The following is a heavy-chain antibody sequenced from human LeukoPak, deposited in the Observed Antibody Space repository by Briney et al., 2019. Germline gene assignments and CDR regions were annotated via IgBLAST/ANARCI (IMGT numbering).Heavy chain of an antibody. CDR2: IYTSGST. Sequence: SETLSLTCTVSGGSISSYYWSWIRQPAGKGLEWIGRIYTSGSTNYNPSLKSRVTISVDTSKNQFSLKLSSVTAADTAVYYCARAPNLPPGNWFDPWGQGTLVTVSS. CDR1: GGSISSYY. V-gene: IGHV4-4*07. D-gene: IGHD1-14*01. J-gene: IGHJ5*02. CDR3: ARAPNLPPGNWFDP.